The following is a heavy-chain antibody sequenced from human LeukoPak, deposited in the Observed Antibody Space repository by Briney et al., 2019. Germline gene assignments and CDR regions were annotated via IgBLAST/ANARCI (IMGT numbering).Heavy chain of an antibody. Sequence: GGSLRLSCAASGFTFSDFGMTWVRQAPGKGLEWVSYISSSSLSIYYADSVKGRFTISRDNARNSLYLQMNSLRAEDTAMYYCARDATPTQLWFRGSFDYWGLGALVTVAS. CDR3: ARDATPTQLWFRGSFDY. V-gene: IGHV3-48*01. D-gene: IGHD5-18*01. CDR2: ISSSSLSI. CDR1: GFTFSDFG. J-gene: IGHJ4*02.